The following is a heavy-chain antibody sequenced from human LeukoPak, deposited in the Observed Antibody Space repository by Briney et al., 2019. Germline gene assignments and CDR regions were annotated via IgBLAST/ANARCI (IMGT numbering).Heavy chain of an antibody. D-gene: IGHD3-9*01. V-gene: IGHV4-59*01. Sequence: SETLSLTCAVSGASLSGYYWSWIRQPPGKGLEWIGYIYYSGTTSYNPSLKSRVTMSLDTSKNQFSLKLSSLTAADTGVYYCASGSLTGFYSVDVWGQGTRVTVSS. J-gene: IGHJ3*01. CDR3: ASGSLTGFYSVDV. CDR1: GASLSGYY. CDR2: IYYSGTT.